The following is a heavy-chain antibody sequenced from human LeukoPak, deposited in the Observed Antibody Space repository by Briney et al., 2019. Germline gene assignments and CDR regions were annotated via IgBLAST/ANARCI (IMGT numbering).Heavy chain of an antibody. D-gene: IGHD4-17*01. CDR1: GNSFGDYY. V-gene: IGHV4-4*07. CDR2: IYTSGST. J-gene: IGHJ5*02. Sequence: SETLSLTCTVSGNSFGDYYWSWIRQPAGKGLEWIGRIYTSGSTTYSPSLKSRVTMSVDTSKSQFSLNLMSVTAADTAVYYCTRDTGTTGEVKFDPWGQGTLVTVSS. CDR3: TRDTGTTGEVKFDP.